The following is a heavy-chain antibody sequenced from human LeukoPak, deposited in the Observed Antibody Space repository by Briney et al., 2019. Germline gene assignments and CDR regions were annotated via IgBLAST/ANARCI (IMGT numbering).Heavy chain of an antibody. CDR3: ASALTVTRAFNY. V-gene: IGHV4-34*01. J-gene: IGHJ4*02. CDR1: GGSFSGYY. Sequence: SETLSLTCAVYGGSFSGYYWSWIRQPPGKGLEWIGEINHSGSTNYNSSLKSRVTISVDTSKNQFSLKLSSVTAADTAVYYCASALTVTRAFNYWGQGTLVTVSS. D-gene: IGHD4-17*01. CDR2: INHSGST.